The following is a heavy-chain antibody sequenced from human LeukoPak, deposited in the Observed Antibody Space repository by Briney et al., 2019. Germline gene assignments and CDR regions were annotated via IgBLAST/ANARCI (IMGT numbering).Heavy chain of an antibody. J-gene: IGHJ4*02. V-gene: IGHV1-69*04. D-gene: IGHD3-3*01. CDR1: GGTFSSYA. CDR2: ITPILGIA. CDR3: AGTFWSGYYTRYYFDY. Sequence: SVKVSCKASGGTFSSYAISWVRQAPGQGLEWMGRITPILGIANYAQKFQGRVTITADKSTSTAYMELSSLRSEDTAVYYCAGTFWSGYYTRYYFDYWGQGTLVTVSS.